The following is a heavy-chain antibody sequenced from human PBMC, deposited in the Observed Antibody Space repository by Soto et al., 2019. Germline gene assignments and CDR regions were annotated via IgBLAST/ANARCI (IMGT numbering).Heavy chain of an antibody. CDR3: AKGASGWLDY. V-gene: IGHV3-30*18. CDR1: GFTFSSYG. CDR2: ISYDGSNK. J-gene: IGHJ4*02. D-gene: IGHD6-19*01. Sequence: PVGSLRLSCAASGFTFSSYGMHWVRQAPGKGLEWVAVISYDGSNKYYADSVKGRFTISRDNSKNTLYLQMNSLRAEDTAVYYCAKGASGWLDYWGQGTLVTAPQ.